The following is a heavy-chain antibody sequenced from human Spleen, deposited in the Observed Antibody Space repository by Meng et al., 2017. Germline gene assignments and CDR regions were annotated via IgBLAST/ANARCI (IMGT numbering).Heavy chain of an antibody. J-gene: IGHJ4*02. D-gene: IGHD6-19*01. Sequence: QVQLVQSGAEVKEPGASVKVSCKASGYTFTSYGIKWVRQAPGQRLECMGWISAYNGDTKYIQKFQGRVTLTTDTSTGTAYMELRSLRSDDTAVYYCARAPPNRGYSGGWYSDLWGQGTLVTVSS. CDR3: ARAPPNRGYSGGWYSDL. CDR1: GYTFTSYG. CDR2: ISAYNGDT. V-gene: IGHV1-18*01.